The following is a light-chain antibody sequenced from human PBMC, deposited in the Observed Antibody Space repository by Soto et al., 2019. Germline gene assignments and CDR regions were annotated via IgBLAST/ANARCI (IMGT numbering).Light chain of an antibody. CDR1: QSVGIK. CDR3: QQYNDWPTWT. V-gene: IGKV3-15*01. Sequence: EKVMTQSPASLSVSPGERATLSCRASQSVGIKLGWYQQKPGQAPRLLIYDASTRAAGIPARFSGGGSGTEFTLTISSLQSEDFAIYYCQQYNDWPTWTFGQGTKVEIK. J-gene: IGKJ1*01. CDR2: DAS.